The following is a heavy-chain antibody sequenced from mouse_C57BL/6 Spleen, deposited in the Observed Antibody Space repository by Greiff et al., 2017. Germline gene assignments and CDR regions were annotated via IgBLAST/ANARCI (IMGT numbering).Heavy chain of an antibody. CDR1: GFTFSNYW. V-gene: IGHV6-3*01. Sequence: EVKVVESGGGLVQPGGSMKLSCVASGFTFSNYWMNWVRQSPEKGLEWVAQIRLKSDNYATHYAESVKGRFTISRDDYKSSVYLQMNNLRADDTGIYYCTVDYDGYFDVWGTGTTVTVSS. CDR3: TVDYDGYFDV. J-gene: IGHJ1*03. CDR2: IRLKSDNYAT. D-gene: IGHD2-4*01.